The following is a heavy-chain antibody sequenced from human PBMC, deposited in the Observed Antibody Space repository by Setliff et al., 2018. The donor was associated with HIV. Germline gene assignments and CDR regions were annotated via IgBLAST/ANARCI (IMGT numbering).Heavy chain of an antibody. Sequence: SETLSLTCSVSGGSISSSGYYWSWIRQHPGKGLEWLGYIHYSGTTYYSPSLESRLTISIDTSENQFSLLLKSPTAADTAVYYCARGASTTWDLAEYFQHWGHGTLVTVSS. CDR2: IHYSGTT. J-gene: IGHJ1*01. D-gene: IGHD2-2*01. CDR1: GGSISSSGYY. CDR3: ARGASTTWDLAEYFQH. V-gene: IGHV4-31*03.